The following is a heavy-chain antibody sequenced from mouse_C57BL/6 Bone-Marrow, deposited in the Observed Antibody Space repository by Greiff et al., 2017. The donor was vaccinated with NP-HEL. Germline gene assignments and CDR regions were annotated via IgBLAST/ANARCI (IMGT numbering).Heavy chain of an antibody. D-gene: IGHD1-1*01. CDR1: GFTFSSYA. CDR3: ARGYGSSLAWFAY. J-gene: IGHJ3*01. CDR2: ISDGGSYT. Sequence: EVMLVESGGGLVKPGGSLKLSCAASGFTFSSYAMSWARQTPEKRLEWVATISDGGSYTYYPDNVKGRFTISRDNAKNNLYLQMSHLKSEDTAMYYCARGYGSSLAWFAYWGQGTLVTVSA. V-gene: IGHV5-4*03.